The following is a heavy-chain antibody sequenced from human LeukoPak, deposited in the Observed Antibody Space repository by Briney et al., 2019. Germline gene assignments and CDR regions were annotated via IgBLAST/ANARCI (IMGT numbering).Heavy chain of an antibody. Sequence: PSQTLSLTCTVSGGSISSGDYYWSWIRQPPGKGLVWIGYIYYSGSTYYNPSLKSRVTISVDTSKNQFSLKLSSVTAADTAVYYCAGNDVVTASFDYWGQGTLVTVSS. D-gene: IGHD2-21*02. CDR2: IYYSGST. CDR1: GGSISSGDYY. CDR3: AGNDVVTASFDY. V-gene: IGHV4-30-4*01. J-gene: IGHJ4*02.